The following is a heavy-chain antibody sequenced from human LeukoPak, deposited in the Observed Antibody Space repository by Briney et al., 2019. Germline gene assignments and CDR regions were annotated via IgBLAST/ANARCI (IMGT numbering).Heavy chain of an antibody. Sequence: PGGSLRLSCAASGFTFSNAWMSWVRQAPGKGLEWVSAISGSGGSTYYADSVKGRFTISRDNSKNTLYLQMNSLRAEDTAVYYCAKIAPSGYDYSEGAFDIWGQGTMVTVSS. V-gene: IGHV3-23*01. D-gene: IGHD5-12*01. CDR1: GFTFSNAW. CDR3: AKIAPSGYDYSEGAFDI. J-gene: IGHJ3*02. CDR2: ISGSGGST.